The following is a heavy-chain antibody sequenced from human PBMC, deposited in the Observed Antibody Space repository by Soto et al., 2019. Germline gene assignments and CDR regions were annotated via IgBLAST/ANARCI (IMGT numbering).Heavy chain of an antibody. V-gene: IGHV3-33*01. CDR1: GFTFTYYG. CDR2: IQSDGSKE. Sequence: QVQLVESGGGVVQPGRSLRLSCAASGFTFTYYGMHWVRQAPGKGLEWVAAIQSDGSKEYYLDSVKGRFAISRDDSKNTLSLHMNDLRAEDAAVYYCARDDDTSGHSSHFGYWGQGTLVTVFS. CDR3: ARDDDTSGHSSHFGY. J-gene: IGHJ4*02. D-gene: IGHD3-22*01.